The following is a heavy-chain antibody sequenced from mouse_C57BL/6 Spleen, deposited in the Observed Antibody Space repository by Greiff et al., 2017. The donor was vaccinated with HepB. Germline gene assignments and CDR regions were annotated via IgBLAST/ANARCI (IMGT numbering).Heavy chain of an antibody. CDR2: INPYNGGT. Sequence: VQLQQSGPVLVKPGASVKMSCKATGYTFTYYYMTWVKQSHGKSLEWIGVINPYNGGTSYNQTFKGKATLTVDKSTSTAYLERNSLTSEDSAFYYCAKGTSGYFGFECWGKGTTLSV. V-gene: IGHV1-19*01. CDR3: AKGTSGYFGFEC. D-gene: IGHD1-1*01. CDR1: GYTFTYYY. J-gene: IGHJ2*01.